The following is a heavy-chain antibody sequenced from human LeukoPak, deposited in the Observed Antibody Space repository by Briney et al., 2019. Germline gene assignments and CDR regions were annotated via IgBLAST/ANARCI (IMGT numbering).Heavy chain of an antibody. Sequence: NPSETLSLTCTVSGGSISSYYWSWIRQPPGKGLEWIGHIYYSGSTNYNPSLKSRVTISVDTSKNQFTLKLSSVTAADTAVYYCARDTAMDYYYYYMDVWGKGTTVTVSS. J-gene: IGHJ6*03. CDR1: GGSISSYY. V-gene: IGHV4-59*01. CDR2: IYYSGST. D-gene: IGHD5-18*01. CDR3: ARDTAMDYYYYYMDV.